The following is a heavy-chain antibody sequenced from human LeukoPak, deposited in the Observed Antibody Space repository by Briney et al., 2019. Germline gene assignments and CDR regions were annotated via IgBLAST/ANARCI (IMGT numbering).Heavy chain of an antibody. Sequence: SETLSLTCTVSGGSISSSSYYWGWIRQPPGKGLEWIGSIYYSGSTYYNPSLKSRVTISVDTSKNQFSLKLSSVTAADTAVYYCARDPDYGGNSGRGGGFDYWGQGTLVTVSS. D-gene: IGHD4-23*01. V-gene: IGHV4-39*02. CDR2: IYYSGST. CDR1: GGSISSSSYY. J-gene: IGHJ4*02. CDR3: ARDPDYGGNSGRGGGFDY.